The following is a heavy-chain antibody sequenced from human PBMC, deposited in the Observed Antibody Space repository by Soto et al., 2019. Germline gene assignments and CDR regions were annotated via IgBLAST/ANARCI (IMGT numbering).Heavy chain of an antibody. D-gene: IGHD5-12*01. V-gene: IGHV3-23*01. J-gene: IGHJ6*02. CDR2: TTGSGGTA. CDR3: AKHSGYDHYYGMDV. Sequence: EVQLLESGGGLVQPGGSLRLSCAASILSFDIYAISWVRQAPGKGLEWVSGTTGSGGTAYYAGSVKGRFTISRDNSKNTLYLQMDSLRAEDTAVYYCAKHSGYDHYYGMDVWGQGTTVTVSS. CDR1: ILSFDIYA.